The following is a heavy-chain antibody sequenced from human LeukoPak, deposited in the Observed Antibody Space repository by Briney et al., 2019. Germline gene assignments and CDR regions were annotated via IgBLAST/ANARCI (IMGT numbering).Heavy chain of an antibody. CDR3: ARSVVAATLWFDP. D-gene: IGHD2-15*01. J-gene: IGHJ5*02. V-gene: IGHV4-61*09. CDR2: IYTSGRT. Sequence: SQTLSLTCTVSGGTISNGSYYWRWIRQPAGRVLEFIGHIYTSGRTHYNRSLKSRVTMTVGTSNNQSSLKLRSGTAADTAVYYCARSVVAATLWFDPWGQGTLVTVSS. CDR1: GGTISNGSYY.